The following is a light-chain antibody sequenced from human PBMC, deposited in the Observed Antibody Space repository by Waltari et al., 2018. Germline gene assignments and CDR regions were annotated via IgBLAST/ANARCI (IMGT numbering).Light chain of an antibody. CDR1: QTISSRY. CDR2: GSS. V-gene: IGKV3-20*01. CDR3: QQYGGSVPVT. Sequence: EIVLTQSPGTLALSSGERATLSYRASQTISSRYLVWYQQRPGQAPRLLIYGSSTRATGIPDRFSGSGSGTDFTLTISGLEPEDFAVYYCQQYGGSVPVTFGQGTRLEIK. J-gene: IGKJ5*01.